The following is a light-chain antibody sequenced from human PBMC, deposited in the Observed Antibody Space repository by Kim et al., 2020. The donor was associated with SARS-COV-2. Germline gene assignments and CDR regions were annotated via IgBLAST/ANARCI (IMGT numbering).Light chain of an antibody. CDR2: GAF. V-gene: IGKV3-20*01. CDR1: QSADSNN. J-gene: IGKJ4*01. CDR3: QQYGSSPET. Sequence: SPGEPATLSCSARQSADSNNLAWYQRKPGQAPRLLIYGAFSRATGIPDRFSGSGSGTDFTLTINRLEPEDFAVYDCQQYGSSPETFGGGTKVDIK.